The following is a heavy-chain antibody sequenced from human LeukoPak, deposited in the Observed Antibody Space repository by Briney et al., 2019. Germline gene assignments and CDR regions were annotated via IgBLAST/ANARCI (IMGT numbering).Heavy chain of an antibody. CDR1: GGSFSGYY. CDR3: ASLIVGATLDAFDI. V-gene: IGHV4-34*01. J-gene: IGHJ3*02. D-gene: IGHD1-26*01. Sequence: SENLSLTCAVYGGSFSGYYWSWIRQPPGKGLEWIGEINHSGSTNYNPSLKSRVTISVDTSKNQFSLKLSSVTAADTAVYYCASLIVGATLDAFDIWGQGTMVTVSS. CDR2: INHSGST.